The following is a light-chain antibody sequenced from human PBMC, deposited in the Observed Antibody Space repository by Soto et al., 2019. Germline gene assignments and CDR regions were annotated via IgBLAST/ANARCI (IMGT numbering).Light chain of an antibody. Sequence: IQLTQSPSSLSASVGDRVTITCRASQGISSYLAWYQQKPGKAPKLLIYAASTLQSGVPSRFSGSGSGTDFTLTISSLQPEDFATYYCQQRNSYPRTFGQGTKLEIK. J-gene: IGKJ2*01. CDR3: QQRNSYPRT. CDR2: AAS. V-gene: IGKV1-9*01. CDR1: QGISSY.